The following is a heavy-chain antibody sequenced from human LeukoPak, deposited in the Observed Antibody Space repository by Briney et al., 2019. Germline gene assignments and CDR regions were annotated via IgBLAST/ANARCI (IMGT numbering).Heavy chain of an antibody. CDR2: ISWNSGSI. CDR3: AKDRDFDY. Sequence: PGRSLRLSCVVSGFTFGNYVMHWVRQAPGKGLEWVSGISWNSGSIGYADSVKGRFIISRDNAKNSLYLQMNSLRAEDTALYYCAKDRDFDYWGQGTLVTVSS. CDR1: GFTFGNYV. J-gene: IGHJ4*02. V-gene: IGHV3-9*01.